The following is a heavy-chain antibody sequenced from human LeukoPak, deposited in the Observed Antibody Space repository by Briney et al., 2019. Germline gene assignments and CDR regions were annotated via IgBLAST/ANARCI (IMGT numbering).Heavy chain of an antibody. J-gene: IGHJ4*02. CDR3: ARGGDIVVVVAATTNFDY. D-gene: IGHD2-15*01. CDR1: GYTFTGYA. CDR2: INAGNGNT. V-gene: IGHV1-3*01. Sequence: ASVKVSCKASGYTFTGYAMHWVRQAPGQRLEWMGWINAGNGNTKYSQKFQGRVTITRDTSASTAYMELSSLRSEDTAVYYCARGGDIVVVVAATTNFDYWGQGTLVTVSS.